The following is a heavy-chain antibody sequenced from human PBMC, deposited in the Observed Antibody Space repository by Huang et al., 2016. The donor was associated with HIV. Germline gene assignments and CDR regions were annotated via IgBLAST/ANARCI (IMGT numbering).Heavy chain of an antibody. V-gene: IGHV5-51*03. D-gene: IGHD2-21*02. Sequence: EVQLVQSGAEMKRPGESLKISCKVSGYSFTRQWIGWVRQLPGKGPEWIGIIYPGDSDFKYSPALQGQVTISAANSISTAYLQWKSLKVSDTAMYFCARPPTYSDDGGYYIDAFGVWGRGTMVTVS. J-gene: IGHJ3*01. CDR2: IYPGDSDF. CDR3: ARPPTYSDDGGYYIDAFGV. CDR1: GYSFTRQW.